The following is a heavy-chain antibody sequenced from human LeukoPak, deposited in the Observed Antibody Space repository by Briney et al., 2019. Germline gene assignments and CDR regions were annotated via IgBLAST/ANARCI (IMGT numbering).Heavy chain of an antibody. CDR2: IYTSGST. V-gene: IGHV4-4*07. D-gene: IGHD6-13*01. J-gene: IGHJ4*02. Sequence: SETLSLTCTVSGGSISSYYWSWIRQPTGEGLEWIGRIYTSGSTNYNPSPKSRVTMSVDTSKNQFSLKLSSVTAADTAVYYCARDRPGDSSLDYWGQGTLVTVSS. CDR1: GGSISSYY. CDR3: ARDRPGDSSLDY.